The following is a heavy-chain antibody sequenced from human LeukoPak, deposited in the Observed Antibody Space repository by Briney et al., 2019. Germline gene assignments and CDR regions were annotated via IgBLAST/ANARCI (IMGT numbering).Heavy chain of an antibody. CDR3: AKAYQLLSPPDY. J-gene: IGHJ4*02. CDR1: GFTFDDYA. CDR2: ISWNSGSI. D-gene: IGHD2-2*01. V-gene: IGHV3-9*01. Sequence: GGSLRLSCAASGFTFDDYAMHWVRQAPGKGLEWVSGISWNSGSIGYADSVKGRFTISRDNAKNSLYLQMNSLRAEVTALYYCAKAYQLLSPPDYWGQGTLVTVSS.